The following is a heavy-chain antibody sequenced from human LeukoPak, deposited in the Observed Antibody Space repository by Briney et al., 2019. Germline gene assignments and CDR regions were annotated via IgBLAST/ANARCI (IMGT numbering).Heavy chain of an antibody. D-gene: IGHD6-6*01. V-gene: IGHV3-23*01. J-gene: IGHJ4*02. CDR2: ISGSGGST. CDR3: AKDLRSSIAARIDY. Sequence: PGGSLRLSCAASGFTFSSYAMSWVRQAPGKGLEWVSAISGSGGSTYYTDSVKGRFTISRDNSKNTLYLQMNSLRAEDTAVYYCAKDLRSSIAARIDYWGQGTLVTVSS. CDR1: GFTFSSYA.